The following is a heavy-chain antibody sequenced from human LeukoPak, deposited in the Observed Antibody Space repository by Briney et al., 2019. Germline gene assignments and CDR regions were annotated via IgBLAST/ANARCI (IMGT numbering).Heavy chain of an antibody. CDR3: ARGAYYDFWSAYNCFDP. CDR1: GGSFSGYY. CDR2: INHSGST. V-gene: IGHV4-34*01. Sequence: PETLSLTCAVYGGSFSGYYWSWIRQPPGKGLEWIGEINHSGSTNYNPSLKSRVTISVDTSKNQFSLKLSSVTAADTAVYYCARGAYYDFWSAYNCFDPWGQEPLVTVSS. J-gene: IGHJ5*02. D-gene: IGHD3-3*01.